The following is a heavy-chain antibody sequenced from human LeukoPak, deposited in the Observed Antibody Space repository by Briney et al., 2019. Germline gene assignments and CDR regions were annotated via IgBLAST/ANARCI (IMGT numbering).Heavy chain of an antibody. CDR3: AKDTRKRTGAFDI. J-gene: IGHJ3*02. V-gene: IGHV3-9*01. Sequence: PGRSLRLSCAASGFTFDDYAMHWVRPAPRKGLEWVSGISWDSGSIGYADSVKGRFTISRDNAKNSLYLQMNSLRAEDTALYYCAKDTRKRTGAFDIWGQGTMVTVSS. D-gene: IGHD1-1*01. CDR2: ISWDSGSI. CDR1: GFTFDDYA.